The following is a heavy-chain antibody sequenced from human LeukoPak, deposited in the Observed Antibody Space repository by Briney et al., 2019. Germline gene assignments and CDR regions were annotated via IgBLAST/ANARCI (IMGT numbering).Heavy chain of an antibody. CDR2: ISGSGLST. D-gene: IGHD6-19*01. CDR3: AKSRVAVAAPRNWFDP. Sequence: GGSLRLSCAASGFTFSSYAMSWVRQAPGKGLEWVSTISGSGLSTYYADSVKGRFTISRDNSNNTLYLQMNSLRVEDRAVYYCAKSRVAVAAPRNWFDPWGQGTLVTVSS. J-gene: IGHJ5*02. CDR1: GFTFSSYA. V-gene: IGHV3-23*01.